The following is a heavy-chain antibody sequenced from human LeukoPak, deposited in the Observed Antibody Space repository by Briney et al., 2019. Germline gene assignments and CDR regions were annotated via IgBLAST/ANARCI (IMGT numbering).Heavy chain of an antibody. V-gene: IGHV4-34*01. Sequence: SETLSLTRAVYGGSFSVYYWSWVPQPPGKGLEWIGEINHSGSTNYNPSLKSRVTISVDTSKNQFSLKLSSVTAADTAVYYCARLPLRITMVRGVISFDYWGQGTLVTVSS. CDR2: INHSGST. J-gene: IGHJ4*02. CDR1: GGSFSVYY. D-gene: IGHD3-10*01. CDR3: ARLPLRITMVRGVISFDY.